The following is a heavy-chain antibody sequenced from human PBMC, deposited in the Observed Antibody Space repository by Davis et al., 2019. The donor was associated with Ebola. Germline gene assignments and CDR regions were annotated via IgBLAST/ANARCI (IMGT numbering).Heavy chain of an antibody. Sequence: SETLSPTCTVSGGSISSYYWSWIRQPPGKGLEWIGYIYYSGSTNYNPSLKSRVTIPVDTSKNQFSLKLSSVTAADTAVYYCARDSRWLVPGTYYYYGMDVWGQGTTVTVSS. V-gene: IGHV4-59*01. J-gene: IGHJ6*02. CDR3: ARDSRWLVPGTYYYYGMDV. CDR1: GGSISSYY. CDR2: IYYSGST. D-gene: IGHD6-19*01.